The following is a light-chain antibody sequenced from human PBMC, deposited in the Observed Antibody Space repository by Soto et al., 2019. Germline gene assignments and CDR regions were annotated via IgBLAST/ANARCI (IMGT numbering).Light chain of an antibody. CDR3: QQRSNWLLT. Sequence: EIVLTQSPATLSLSPGDRATLSCRASQSVSSYLAWYQLKPGQAHRLLIYDASNRATGIPARFSGSGSGTDFTLTISSLEPEDFAVYYCQQRSNWLLTFGGGTKVEIK. CDR2: DAS. CDR1: QSVSSY. J-gene: IGKJ4*01. V-gene: IGKV3-11*01.